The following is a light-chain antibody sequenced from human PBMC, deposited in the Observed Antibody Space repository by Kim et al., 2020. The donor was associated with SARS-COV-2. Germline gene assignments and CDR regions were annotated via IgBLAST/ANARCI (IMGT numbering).Light chain of an antibody. Sequence: DIVTTQSPLSLPVTPGEPASISCRSSQSLLHSNGYNYLDWYLQKPGQSPQLLIYLGSNRASGVPDRFSGSGSGTDFTLKISRVEAEDVGVYYCMQALQTPWTFGQGTKLEI. CDR2: LGS. CDR3: MQALQTPWT. CDR1: QSLLHSNGYNY. J-gene: IGKJ2*01. V-gene: IGKV2-28*01.